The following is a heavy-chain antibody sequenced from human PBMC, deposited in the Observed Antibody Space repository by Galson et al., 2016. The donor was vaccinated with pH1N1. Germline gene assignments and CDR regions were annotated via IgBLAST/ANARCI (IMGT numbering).Heavy chain of an antibody. D-gene: IGHD2-2*01. V-gene: IGHV3-23*01. Sequence: SLRLSCAASGFTFSSYAMYWVRQAPGKGLEWVSAISGSGGTTHDADSVKGRFTISRDNSKNTLYLQMYSLRAEDTATYYCAKVTDVCTVTRCFPYGMHAWGQGTTVTVSS. CDR3: AKVTDVCTVTRCFPYGMHA. CDR1: GFTFSSYA. CDR2: ISGSGGTT. J-gene: IGHJ6*02.